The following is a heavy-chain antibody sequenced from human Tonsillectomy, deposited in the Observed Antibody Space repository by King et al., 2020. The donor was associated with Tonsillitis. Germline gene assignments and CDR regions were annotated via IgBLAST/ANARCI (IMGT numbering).Heavy chain of an antibody. V-gene: IGHV4-34*01. D-gene: IGHD2-2*01. CDR1: GVSFSGYY. J-gene: IGHJ6*03. CDR3: ARGRVVVVPAAYYYYYYMDV. CDR2: INHSGST. Sequence: VQLQQWGAGLLKPSETLSLTCAVYGVSFSGYYWSWIRQPPGKGLEWIGEINHSGSTNYNPSLKSRVTISVDTSKNQFSLKLSSVTAADTAVYYCARGRVVVVPAAYYYYYYMDVWGKGTTVTVSS.